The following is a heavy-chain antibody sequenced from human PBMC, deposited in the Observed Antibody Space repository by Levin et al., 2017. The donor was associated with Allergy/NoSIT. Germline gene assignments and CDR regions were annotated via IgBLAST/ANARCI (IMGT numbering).Heavy chain of an antibody. J-gene: IGHJ4*02. CDR1: GFTFGDYT. Sequence: GGSLRLSCKASGFTFGDYTMSWFRQAPGKGLEWVGFIRSKPYGGTTEYAASVRGRFTISRDDSKSIVYLQMNSLKTDDTAVYYCSREEPYGDYWGQGTLVTVSS. CDR3: SREEPYGDY. D-gene: IGHD3-10*01. CDR2: IRSKPYGGTT. V-gene: IGHV3-49*03.